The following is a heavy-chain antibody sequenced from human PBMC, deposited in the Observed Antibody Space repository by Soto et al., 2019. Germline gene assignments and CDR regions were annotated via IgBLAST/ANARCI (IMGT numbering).Heavy chain of an antibody. CDR3: AKNWNWGSLVH. J-gene: IGHJ4*02. D-gene: IGHD7-27*01. CDR2: IYDGGST. CDR1: GDSISTDY. Sequence: QVHLQESGPGLVKPSETLSLTCTVSGDSISTDYWSWIRQAPGKGLEWIGFIYDGGSTNYNPSLKSRVTISLDTPKNQFSLKLSSVTAADTAVYYCAKNWNWGSLVHWGQGTLVTVSS. V-gene: IGHV4-4*08.